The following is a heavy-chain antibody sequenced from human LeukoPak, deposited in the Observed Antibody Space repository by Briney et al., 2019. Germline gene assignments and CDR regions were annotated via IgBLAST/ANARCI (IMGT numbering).Heavy chain of an antibody. CDR1: GFTFSSYW. V-gene: IGHV3-7*01. J-gene: IGHJ4*02. D-gene: IGHD1-1*01. CDR3: ARDSNEKWTGNDY. CDR2: IKEGGSEK. Sequence: GGSLRLSCAASGFTFSSYWMSWVRQAPGKGLEWVANIKEGGSEKYYVDSVKGRFTISRDNAKNTLYLQMNSLRAEDTAVYYCARDSNEKWTGNDYWGQGTLVTVSS.